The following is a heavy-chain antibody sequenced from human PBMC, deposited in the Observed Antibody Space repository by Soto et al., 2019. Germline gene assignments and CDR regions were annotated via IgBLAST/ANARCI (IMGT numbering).Heavy chain of an antibody. Sequence: SETLSLTCTVSGGSISSGGYYWSWIRQHPGKGLEWIGYIYYSGSTYYNPSLKSRVTISVDTSKNQFSLKLSSVTAADTAVYYCARVPYDSSGYFDYWGQGTLVTVS. V-gene: IGHV4-31*03. D-gene: IGHD3-22*01. CDR2: IYYSGST. J-gene: IGHJ4*02. CDR3: ARVPYDSSGYFDY. CDR1: GGSISSGGYY.